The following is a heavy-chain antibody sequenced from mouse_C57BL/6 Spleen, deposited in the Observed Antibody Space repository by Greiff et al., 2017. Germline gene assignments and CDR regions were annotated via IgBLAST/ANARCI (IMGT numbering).Heavy chain of an antibody. D-gene: IGHD1-1*01. CDR1: GYTFTSYW. J-gene: IGHJ2*01. V-gene: IGHV1-69*01. CDR2: IDPSDSYT. Sequence: VQLQQPGAELVMPGASVKLSCKASGYTFTSYWMHWVKQRPGQGLEWIGEIDPSDSYTNYNQKFKGKSTLTVDKSSSTAYMQLSSLTSEDSAVYYCARFGGSSFGNYFDYWGQGTTLTVSS. CDR3: ARFGGSSFGNYFDY.